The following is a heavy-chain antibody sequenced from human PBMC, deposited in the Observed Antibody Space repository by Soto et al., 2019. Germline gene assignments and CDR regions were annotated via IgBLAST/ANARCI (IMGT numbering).Heavy chain of an antibody. J-gene: IGHJ3*02. CDR1: GFTFRDYA. CDR2: IRSNIYGGTT. Sequence: PGGSLRLSCMASGFTFRDYAISWFRQAPGEGLQWVSFIRSNIYGGTTEYAASVKGRFTISRDDSKSIACLQMNSLKTEDTAVYYCTRPGQYYDFWSPLLFDIWGQGTMVTVSS. CDR3: TRPGQYYDFWSPLLFDI. V-gene: IGHV3-49*03. D-gene: IGHD3-3*01.